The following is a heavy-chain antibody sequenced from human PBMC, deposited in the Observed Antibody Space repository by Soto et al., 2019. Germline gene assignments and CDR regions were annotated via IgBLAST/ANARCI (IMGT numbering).Heavy chain of an antibody. J-gene: IGHJ4*01. D-gene: IGHD6-13*01. V-gene: IGHV3-23*01. Sequence: EVQLLESGGGLVQPGGSLRLSCAASGFTFSSYAMNWVRQAPGKGLEWVSVISGSGDSTYYADSVKGQFTISRDNSKNTLYLQMNSLRAEDTAVYYCAIRSSSWCFDYWGHGTLVTVSS. CDR2: ISGSGDST. CDR3: AIRSSSWCFDY. CDR1: GFTFSSYA.